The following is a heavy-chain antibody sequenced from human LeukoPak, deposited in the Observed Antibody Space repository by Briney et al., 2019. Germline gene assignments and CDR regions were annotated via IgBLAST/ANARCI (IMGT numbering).Heavy chain of an antibody. Sequence: RVASVKVSCKASGYIFTGYYMHWVRQAPGQGLEWMGWINPHSGGTNYAQKFQGRVTMTLDTSISTVYMELSRLRSDDTAVYYCARVSRLYYDTSGRIFDYWGQGTLVTVSS. D-gene: IGHD3-22*01. CDR1: GYIFTGYY. CDR2: INPHSGGT. CDR3: ARVSRLYYDTSGRIFDY. J-gene: IGHJ4*02. V-gene: IGHV1-2*02.